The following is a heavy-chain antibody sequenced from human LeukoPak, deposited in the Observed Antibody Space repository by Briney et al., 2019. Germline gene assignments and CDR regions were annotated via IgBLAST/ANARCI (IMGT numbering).Heavy chain of an antibody. CDR3: AKYGYNYAFDI. D-gene: IGHD5-24*01. Sequence: SETLSLTCTVSGGSISSGSYYWSWIRQPAGKGLEWIGYIYYSGSTNYNPSLKSRVIISVDTSKNQFSLKLSSVTAADTAVYYCAKYGYNYAFDIWGQGTMVTVSS. CDR1: GGSISSGSYY. CDR2: IYYSGST. V-gene: IGHV4-61*10. J-gene: IGHJ3*02.